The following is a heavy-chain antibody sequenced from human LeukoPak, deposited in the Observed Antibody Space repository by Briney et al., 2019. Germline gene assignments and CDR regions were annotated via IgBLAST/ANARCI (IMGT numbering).Heavy chain of an antibody. D-gene: IGHD3-9*01. CDR1: GYTFTSYD. CDR3: ARGLGGFDWLFHSPYYMDV. CDR2: MNPNSGNT. V-gene: IGHV1-8*03. J-gene: IGHJ6*03. Sequence: ASVKVSCKASGYTFTSYDINWVRQASGQGLEWMGRMNPNSGNTGYAQKFQGRVTITRNTSISTAYMELSSLRSEDTAVYYCARGLGGFDWLFHSPYYMDVWGKGNTVTVSS.